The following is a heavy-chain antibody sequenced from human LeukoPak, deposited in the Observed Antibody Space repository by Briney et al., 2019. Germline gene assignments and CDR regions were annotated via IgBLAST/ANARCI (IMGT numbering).Heavy chain of an antibody. CDR2: ISNSGSTI. Sequence: PGGSLRLSCAASGFTFNSYEMNWVRQAPGKGLEWVSYISNSGSTIYYADSLKGRFIISRDNAKNSLYLQMNSLRAEDTAVYYCASGYCSSTSCYRGSLDYWGQGTLVTVSS. CDR3: ASGYCSSTSCYRGSLDY. V-gene: IGHV3-48*03. J-gene: IGHJ4*02. CDR1: GFTFNSYE. D-gene: IGHD2-2*03.